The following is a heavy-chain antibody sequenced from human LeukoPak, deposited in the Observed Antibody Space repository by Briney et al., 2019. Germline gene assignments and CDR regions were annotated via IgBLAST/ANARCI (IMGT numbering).Heavy chain of an antibody. V-gene: IGHV1-46*01. D-gene: IGHD3-22*01. CDR2: INPSGGST. Sequence: ASVKVSCKASGYTFTSYYMHWVRQAPGQGLEWMGIINPSGGSTSYAQKFQGRVTMTRDTSTSTVYTELSSLRSEDTAVYYCARDVGYYDSSGYYHKIDYWGQGTLVTVSS. J-gene: IGHJ4*02. CDR3: ARDVGYYDSSGYYHKIDY. CDR1: GYTFTSYY.